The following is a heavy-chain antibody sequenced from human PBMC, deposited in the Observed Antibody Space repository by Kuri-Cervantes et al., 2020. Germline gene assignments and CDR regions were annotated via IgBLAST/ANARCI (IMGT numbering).Heavy chain of an antibody. CDR1: GFTFSNAW. D-gene: IGHD3-22*01. CDR3: ARDLMIAYFDY. Sequence: GGSLRLSCAASGFTFSNAWMSWVRQAPGKGLEWVSVVYSDGTTYYADSVKDRFTISRDNSKNTLCLQMNSLRAEDTVVYYCARDLMIAYFDYWGQGALVTVSS. J-gene: IGHJ4*02. CDR2: VYSDGTT. V-gene: IGHV3-66*01.